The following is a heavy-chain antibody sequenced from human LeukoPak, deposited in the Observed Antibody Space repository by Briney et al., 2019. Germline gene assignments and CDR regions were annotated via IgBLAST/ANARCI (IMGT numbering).Heavy chain of an antibody. V-gene: IGHV5-51*01. Sequence: GESLKISCKGSGYSFTSYWIGWLRQMPGKGLEWMGVIYPGDSDTRYGPSFQGQVTISADKSISTAYLQWSSLKASDSAMYYCARHGAIAARDYYYYMDVWGKGTKVTVSS. CDR2: IYPGDSDT. J-gene: IGHJ6*03. D-gene: IGHD6-6*01. CDR3: ARHGAIAARDYYYYMDV. CDR1: GYSFTSYW.